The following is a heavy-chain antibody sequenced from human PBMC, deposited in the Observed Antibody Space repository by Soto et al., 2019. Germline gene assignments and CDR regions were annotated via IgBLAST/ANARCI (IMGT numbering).Heavy chain of an antibody. J-gene: IGHJ6*02. Sequence: QVQLRESGPGLVKPSETLSLTCTVSGGSISSYYWSWIRQPAGKGLEWIGRIYTSGSTNYNPSLKSRVTMSVDTSKNQFSLKLSSVTAADTAVYYCARVSVGDCSGGSCYLGYGMDVWGQGTTVTVSS. V-gene: IGHV4-4*07. CDR2: IYTSGST. CDR3: ARVSVGDCSGGSCYLGYGMDV. D-gene: IGHD2-15*01. CDR1: GGSISSYY.